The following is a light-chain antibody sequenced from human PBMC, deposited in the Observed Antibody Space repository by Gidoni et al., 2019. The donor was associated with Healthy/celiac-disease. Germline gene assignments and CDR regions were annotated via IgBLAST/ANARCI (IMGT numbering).Light chain of an antibody. CDR2: AAS. CDR3: QQSYSTLFT. Sequence: DIQMTQSPSSLSASVGDRVTITCRASKSISSYLNWYQQKPGKATKLLIYAASSLQSGVPSRFSGSGSGTDVTLTISSLQPEDSATYYCQQSYSTLFTCGTETKVDIK. J-gene: IGKJ3*01. V-gene: IGKV1-39*01. CDR1: KSISSY.